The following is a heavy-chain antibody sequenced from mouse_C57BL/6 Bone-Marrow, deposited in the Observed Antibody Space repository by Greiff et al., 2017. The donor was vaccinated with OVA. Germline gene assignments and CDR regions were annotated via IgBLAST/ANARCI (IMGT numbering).Heavy chain of an antibody. V-gene: IGHV1-39*01. J-gene: IGHJ2*01. CDR3: ARSSLYGSSPYYFDY. CDR1: GYSFTDYN. CDR2: INPNYGTT. Sequence: EVQLQQSGPELVKPGASVKISCKASGYSFTDYNMNWVKQSNGKSLEWIGVINPNYGTTSYNQKFKGKATLTVAQSSSPAYMQLNSLTSEDSAVYYCARSSLYGSSPYYFDYWGQGTTLTVSS. D-gene: IGHD1-1*01.